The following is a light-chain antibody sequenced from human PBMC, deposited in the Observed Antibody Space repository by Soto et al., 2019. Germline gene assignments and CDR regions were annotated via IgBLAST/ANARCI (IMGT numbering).Light chain of an antibody. CDR2: DAS. J-gene: IGKJ2*01. CDR1: QSVNNY. CDR3: QQYMSYLNT. Sequence: EIVLKQSPGTLSLSPGERATLSCRASQSVNNYLAWYQQKPGQAPRLLIYDASNRATGIPSRFSGSGSGTEFTLTISSLQPDDSATYYCQQYMSYLNTFGQGTKLEIK. V-gene: IGKV3-11*01.